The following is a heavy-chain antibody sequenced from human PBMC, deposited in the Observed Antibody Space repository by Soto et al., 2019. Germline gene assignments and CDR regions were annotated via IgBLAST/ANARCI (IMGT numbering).Heavy chain of an antibody. Sequence: QVQLVQSGAEEKKPGASVKVSCKASGYTFTSYAMHWVRQAPGQRLEWMGWINAGNGNTKYSQKFQDRVTITRDTSASTAYMELSSLRCEDTAVYYCAREGYSYEGMDVWGQGTTVTVSS. D-gene: IGHD5-18*01. CDR2: INAGNGNT. CDR1: GYTFTSYA. V-gene: IGHV1-3*05. CDR3: AREGYSYEGMDV. J-gene: IGHJ6*02.